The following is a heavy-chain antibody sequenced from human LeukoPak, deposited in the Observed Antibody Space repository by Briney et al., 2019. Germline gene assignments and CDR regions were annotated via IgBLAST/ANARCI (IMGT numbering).Heavy chain of an antibody. J-gene: IGHJ4*02. Sequence: GGSLRLSCAASGFTFSSYAMSWVRQAPGKGLEWVSAISGSGGSTYYADSVKGRLTISRDNSKNTLYLQMNSLRAEDTAVYYCAKLPVRGVILNYWGQGTLVTVSS. CDR1: GFTFSSYA. V-gene: IGHV3-23*01. CDR3: AKLPVRGVILNY. CDR2: ISGSGGST. D-gene: IGHD3-10*01.